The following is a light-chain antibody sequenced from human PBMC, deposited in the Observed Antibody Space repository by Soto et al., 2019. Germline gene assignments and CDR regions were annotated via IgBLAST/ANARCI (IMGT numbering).Light chain of an antibody. CDR1: QNISNY. Sequence: DIQMTQSPSSLSASVGDRVTITCQASQNISNYLNWYQQKPGKAPKLLIYDASNLETGVPSRFSGSGSGTDFTFTIISLQPEDIAAYYCQQYDNLPYTFGQGTKVDIK. CDR2: DAS. J-gene: IGKJ2*01. V-gene: IGKV1-33*01. CDR3: QQYDNLPYT.